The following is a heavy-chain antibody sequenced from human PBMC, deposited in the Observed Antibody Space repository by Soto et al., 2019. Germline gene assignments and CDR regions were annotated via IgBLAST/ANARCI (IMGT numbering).Heavy chain of an antibody. Sequence: GGSLRLSCAASGFTFSTYTMNWVRQAPGKGLEWVSSISSASSYIYYADSVKGRFTISRDNAKNSLYLQMNSLTAEDMAVYYCARGYCSSTSCWDYWGQGTLVTVSS. CDR1: GFTFSTYT. J-gene: IGHJ4*02. CDR2: ISSASSYI. D-gene: IGHD2-2*01. V-gene: IGHV3-21*01. CDR3: ARGYCSSTSCWDY.